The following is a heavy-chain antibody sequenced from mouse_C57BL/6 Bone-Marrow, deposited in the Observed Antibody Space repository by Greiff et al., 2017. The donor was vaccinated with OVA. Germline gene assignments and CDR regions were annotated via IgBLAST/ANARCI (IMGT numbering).Heavy chain of an antibody. J-gene: IGHJ1*03. D-gene: IGHD2-12*01. CDR3: ARSYYSPGWYVDV. CDR1: GYTFTSYG. V-gene: IGHV1-81*01. Sequence: VKLMESGAELARPGASVKLSCKASGYTFTSYGISWVKQRTGQGLEWIGEIYPRSGNTYYNEKFKGKATLTADKSSSTAYMELRSLTSEDSAVYFCARSYYSPGWYVDVWGTGTTVTVSS. CDR2: IYPRSGNT.